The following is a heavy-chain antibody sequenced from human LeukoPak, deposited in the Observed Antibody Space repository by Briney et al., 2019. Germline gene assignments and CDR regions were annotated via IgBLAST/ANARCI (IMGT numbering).Heavy chain of an antibody. J-gene: IGHJ3*01. V-gene: IGHV3-64*01. CDR3: AKDSSPHLSVYAFDL. CDR1: GFTFSSYA. CDR2: ISSNGGST. Sequence: GGSLRLSCAASGFTFSSYAMNWVRQAPGKGLEYVSAISSNGGSTYYANSVKGRFTISRDNSKNTLYLQMGSLRAEDMAVYYCAKDSSPHLSVYAFDLWGQGTMVTVSS. D-gene: IGHD3-10*01.